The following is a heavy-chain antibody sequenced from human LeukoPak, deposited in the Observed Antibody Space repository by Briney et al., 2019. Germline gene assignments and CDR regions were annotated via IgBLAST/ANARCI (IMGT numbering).Heavy chain of an antibody. CDR1: GDSISSDY. V-gene: IGHV4-4*07. Sequence: SETLSLTCAVSGDSISSDYWSWIRQPAGKGLEWIGRIYTSGSTNYNPSLKSRVTISLDTSKNQFSLKLSSVTAADTAVYYCANSIDFDYGNYYFDYWGQGALVTISS. D-gene: IGHD4-11*01. CDR3: ANSIDFDYGNYYFDY. CDR2: IYTSGST. J-gene: IGHJ4*02.